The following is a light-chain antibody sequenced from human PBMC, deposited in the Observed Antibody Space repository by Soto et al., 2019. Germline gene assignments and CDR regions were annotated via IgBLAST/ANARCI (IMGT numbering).Light chain of an antibody. CDR1: QSLRSNF. CDR2: DAS. CDR3: QQRSNLPWT. J-gene: IGKJ1*01. Sequence: EIVLTQSPGTLSLSPGERATLSCRASQSLRSNFLAWYQQKPGQAPRLLIYDASNRATGIPVRFSGSGSGTDYTLTVSSLEPEDFAVYYCQQRSNLPWTFGQGTKVDIK. V-gene: IGKV3D-20*02.